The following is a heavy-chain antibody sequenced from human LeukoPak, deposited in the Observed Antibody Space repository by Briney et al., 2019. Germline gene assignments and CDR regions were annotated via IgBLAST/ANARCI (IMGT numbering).Heavy chain of an antibody. CDR2: IYYSGST. J-gene: IGHJ5*02. V-gene: IGHV4-61*05. D-gene: IGHD6-19*01. Sequence: SETLSLTCTVSGGSISSSSYYWGWIRQPPGKGLEWIGYIYYSGSTNYNPSLKSRVTISVDTSKNQFSLKLSSVTAADTAVYYCARDSSGWYHWFDPWGQGTLVTVSS. CDR3: ARDSSGWYHWFDP. CDR1: GGSISSSSYY.